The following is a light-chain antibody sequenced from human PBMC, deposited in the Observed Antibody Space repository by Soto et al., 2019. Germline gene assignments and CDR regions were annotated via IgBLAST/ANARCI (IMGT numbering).Light chain of an antibody. CDR2: EIS. J-gene: IGKJ2*01. V-gene: IGKV2-24*01. CDR1: QGLVHSDGNTY. CDR3: MQATQFPYT. Sequence: DIVMTQTPLSSPVTLGQPASIPCRSSQGLVHSDGNTYLSWLQQRPGQPPRLLIYEISNRFSGVPDRFSGSGAGTDFTLKISRVEAEDVGIYYCMQATQFPYTFGQGTKLEIK.